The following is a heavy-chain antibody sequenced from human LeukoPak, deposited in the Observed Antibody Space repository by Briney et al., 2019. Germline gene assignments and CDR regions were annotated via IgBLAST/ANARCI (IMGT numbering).Heavy chain of an antibody. CDR2: IYYSGST. CDR3: SSTSGWYGKTLDY. J-gene: IGHJ4*02. CDR1: GGSISSSSYY. V-gene: IGHV4-39*07. D-gene: IGHD6-19*01. Sequence: SETLSLTCTVSGGSISSSSYYWGWIRQPPGKGLEWIGSIYYSGSTYYNPSLKSRVTISVDTSKNQFSLKLSSVTAADTALYYCSSTSGWYGKTLDYWGPGTLVTVSS.